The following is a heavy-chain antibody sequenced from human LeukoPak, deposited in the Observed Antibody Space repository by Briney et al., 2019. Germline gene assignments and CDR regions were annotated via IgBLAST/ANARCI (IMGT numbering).Heavy chain of an antibody. V-gene: IGHV4-4*07. CDR1: GGSISSDY. CDR3: ARDIQYYDFWSGYRYYYYYMDV. D-gene: IGHD3-3*01. CDR2: IYTTGST. J-gene: IGHJ6*03. Sequence: SETLSLTCTVSGGSISSDYWSWIRQPAGKGLEWIGRIYTTGSTNYSPSLKSRVTMSVDTSKNQFSLKLSSVTAADTAVYYCARDIQYYDFWSGYRYYYYYMDVWGKGTTVTVSS.